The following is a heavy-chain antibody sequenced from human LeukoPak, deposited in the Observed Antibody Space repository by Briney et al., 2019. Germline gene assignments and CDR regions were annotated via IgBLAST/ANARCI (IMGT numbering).Heavy chain of an antibody. J-gene: IGHJ4*02. D-gene: IGHD5-12*01. CDR3: ARGYHPRTSGYFDY. V-gene: IGHV1-18*01. Sequence: ASVKVSCKASGYTFTSYGISWVRQAPGQGLEWMGCISAYNGNTNYAQKLQGRVTMTTDTSTSTAYMELRSLRSDDTAVYYCARGYHPRTSGYFDYWGQGTLVTVSS. CDR1: GYTFTSYG. CDR2: ISAYNGNT.